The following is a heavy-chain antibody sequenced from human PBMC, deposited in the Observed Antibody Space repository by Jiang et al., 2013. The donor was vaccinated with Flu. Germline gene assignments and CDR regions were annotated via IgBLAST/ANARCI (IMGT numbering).Heavy chain of an antibody. J-gene: IGHJ5*02. V-gene: IGHV3-23*01. D-gene: IGHD3-3*01. Sequence: RLSCAASGFTFSSYAMSWVRQAPGKGPEWVSAISGSGGSTYYADSVKGRFTISRDNSKNTLYLQMNSLRAEDTAVYYCAKLLGGYTANHYYDFWSGYYFGWFDPWGQGTLVTVSS. CDR1: GFTFSSYA. CDR3: AKLLGGYTANHYYDFWSGYYFGWFDP. CDR2: ISGSGGST.